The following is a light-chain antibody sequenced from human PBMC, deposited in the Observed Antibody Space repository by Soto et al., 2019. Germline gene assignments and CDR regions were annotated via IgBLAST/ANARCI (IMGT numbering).Light chain of an antibody. CDR2: AAA. CDR3: QQYYSYPTWT. V-gene: IGKV1-16*01. J-gene: IGKJ1*01. Sequence: DIQMTQSQSSLSASVGDRVTITCRASQNIRHFLAWYQQKPGKAPKLLIYAAATLRSGVPSRFSGSGSGTDFTLTISCLQSEDFATYYCQQYYSYPTWTFGQGTKVDIK. CDR1: QNIRHF.